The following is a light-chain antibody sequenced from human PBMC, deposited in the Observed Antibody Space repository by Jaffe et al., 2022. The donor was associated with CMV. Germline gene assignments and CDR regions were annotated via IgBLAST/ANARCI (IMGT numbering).Light chain of an antibody. CDR3: QQYYSSLLT. Sequence: DIVLTQSPDSLAVSLGERATINCKSSQSLLYSSNYKSYLAWYQQKPGQPPKLLIYWASTRESGVPARFSGGGSGTDFTLTINSLQAEDVAVYYCQQYYSSLLTFGGGTKVEIK. CDR1: QSLLYSSNYKSY. J-gene: IGKJ4*01. V-gene: IGKV4-1*01. CDR2: WAS.